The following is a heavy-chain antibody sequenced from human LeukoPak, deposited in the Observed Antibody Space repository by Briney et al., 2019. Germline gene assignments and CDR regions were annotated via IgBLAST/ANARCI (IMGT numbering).Heavy chain of an antibody. CDR2: INTNTGNP. Sequence: ASVKVSCKASGYTFTSYAMNWVRQAPGQGLEWMGWINTNTGNPTYAQGFTGRFVFSLDTSVSTAYLQISSLKAEDTAVYYCAREGVSVVVPAASLRAFDIWGQGTMVTVSS. CDR1: GYTFTSYA. CDR3: AREGVSVVVPAASLRAFDI. J-gene: IGHJ3*02. D-gene: IGHD2-2*01. V-gene: IGHV7-4-1*02.